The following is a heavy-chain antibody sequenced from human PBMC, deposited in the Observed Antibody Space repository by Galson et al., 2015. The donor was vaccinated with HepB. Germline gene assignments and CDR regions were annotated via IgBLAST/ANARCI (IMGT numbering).Heavy chain of an antibody. CDR3: AREGDGYYDILTGYYREGYYFDY. V-gene: IGHV1-69*13. CDR1: GGTFSSYA. Sequence: SVKVSCKASGGTFSSYAISWVRQAPGQGLEWMGGIIPIFGTANYAQKFQGRVTITADESTSTACMELSSLRSEDTAVYYCAREGDGYYDILTGYYREGYYFDYWGQGTLVTVSS. CDR2: IIPIFGTA. J-gene: IGHJ4*02. D-gene: IGHD3-9*01.